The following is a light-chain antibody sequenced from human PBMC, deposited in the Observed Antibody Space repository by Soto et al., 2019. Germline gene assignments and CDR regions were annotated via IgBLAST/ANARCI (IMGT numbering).Light chain of an antibody. CDR2: EVS. CDR3: FSYTSSGTYV. J-gene: IGLJ1*01. CDR1: SSDVGNYKY. Sequence: QYVLTQPACVSGSTGQSITIFCTGTSSDVGNYKYVSWYQQHPGKAPKLMIYEVSNRPSGVSNRFSGSKSGNTASLTISGLQAEDETDYYCFSYTSSGTYVFGTGTKVTVL. V-gene: IGLV2-14*01.